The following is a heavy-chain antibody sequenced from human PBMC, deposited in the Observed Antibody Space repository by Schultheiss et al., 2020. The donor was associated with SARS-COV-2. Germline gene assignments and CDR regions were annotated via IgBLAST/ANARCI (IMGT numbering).Heavy chain of an antibody. Sequence: SETLSLTCAVSGGSISSSNWWSWVRQPPGKGLEWIGEIYHSGSTYYNPSLKSRVTISVDTSKNQFSLKLSSVTAADTAVYYCARAWITCGGDCFDAFDIWGQGTMVTVSS. V-gene: IGHV4-4*02. CDR1: GGSISSSNW. D-gene: IGHD2-21*02. CDR2: IYHSGST. CDR3: ARAWITCGGDCFDAFDI. J-gene: IGHJ3*02.